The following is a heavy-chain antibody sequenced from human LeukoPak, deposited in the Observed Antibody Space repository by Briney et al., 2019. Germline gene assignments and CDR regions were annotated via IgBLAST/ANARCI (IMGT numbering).Heavy chain of an antibody. V-gene: IGHV3-23*01. CDR2: ISGGGGGT. Sequence: PGGALRLSCAASGFTFHTYAMAWVRQTPGKGLDGVSSISGGGGGTYYAHSVKGRFTISRDNGNNTLYLQMNGLTAADTAFYYCAKVRGVGTHIWLLPWDLWGQGTLVTVSS. D-gene: IGHD3-10*01. J-gene: IGHJ1*01. CDR1: GFTFHTYA. CDR3: AKVRGVGTHIWLLPWDL.